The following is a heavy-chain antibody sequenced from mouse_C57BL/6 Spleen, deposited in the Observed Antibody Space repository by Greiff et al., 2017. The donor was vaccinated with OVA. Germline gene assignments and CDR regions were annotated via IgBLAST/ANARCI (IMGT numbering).Heavy chain of an antibody. CDR2: IYPGDGDT. D-gene: IGHD2-2*01. CDR3: ARSGYDGLFYFDY. CDR1: GYAFSSYW. J-gene: IGHJ2*01. V-gene: IGHV1-80*01. Sequence: QVQLKQSGAELVKPGASVKISCKASGYAFSSYWMNWVKQRPGKGLEWIGQIYPGDGDTNYNGKFKGKATLTADKSSSTAYMQLSSLTSEDSAVYFCARSGYDGLFYFDYWGQGTTLTVSS.